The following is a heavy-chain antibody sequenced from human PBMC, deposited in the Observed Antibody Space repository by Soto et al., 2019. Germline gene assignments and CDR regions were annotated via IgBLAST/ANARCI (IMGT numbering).Heavy chain of an antibody. CDR1: GFTFSAYW. Sequence: EVQLVESGGGLVQPGGSLRLSCVASGFTFSAYWMTWVRQAPGKGLEWLANIKEDGSETHDLDGRFAISRDNAKNSLYLQMSSLRVEDTAVYYFARLRGDYFDNWGQGTLVTVSS. CDR3: ARLRGDYFDN. J-gene: IGHJ4*02. CDR2: IKEDGSET. V-gene: IGHV3-7*01.